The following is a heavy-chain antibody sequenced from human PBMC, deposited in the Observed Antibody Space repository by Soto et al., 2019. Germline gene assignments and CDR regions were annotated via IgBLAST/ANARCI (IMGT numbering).Heavy chain of an antibody. CDR2: ITSSSTRNV. CDR1: GFPFSTYT. CDR3: ARDDPIFGAIPRMDI. D-gene: IGHD3-3*01. Sequence: EVQLVESGGRLVKPGGSLRLSCSASGFPFSTYTMYWVRQAPGRGLEGVSSITSSSTRNVFYADSLKGRFTISRDNANNIVYLQMNNLRVEDTAVYYCARDDPIFGAIPRMDIWGQGTTVTVSS. J-gene: IGHJ6*02. V-gene: IGHV3-21*02.